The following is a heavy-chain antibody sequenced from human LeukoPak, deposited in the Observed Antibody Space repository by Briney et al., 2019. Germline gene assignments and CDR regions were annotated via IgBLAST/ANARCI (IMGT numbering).Heavy chain of an antibody. Sequence: PGGSLRLSCAASGFTFSSYSMNWVRQAPGKGLEWVSSISSSSSYIYYADSVKGRFTISRDNSKNTLYLQMNSLRAEDTAVYYCAKAMTGAFDIWGQGTMVTVSS. CDR2: ISSSSSYI. CDR1: GFTFSSYS. J-gene: IGHJ3*02. CDR3: AKAMTGAFDI. V-gene: IGHV3-21*04.